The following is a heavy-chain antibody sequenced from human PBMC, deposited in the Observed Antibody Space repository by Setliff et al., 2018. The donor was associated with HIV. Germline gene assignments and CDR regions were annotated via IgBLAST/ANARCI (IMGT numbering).Heavy chain of an antibody. Sequence: AGGSLRLSCAASGFIFSSYAMSWVRQAPGKGLEWVSAISGSGANTYYADSVKGRFIISRDDSKNMAYLQMNSLRTEDTAIYYCTRHRGSFEYWGLGTLVTVSS. D-gene: IGHD1-26*01. CDR1: GFIFSSYA. CDR3: TRHRGSFEY. J-gene: IGHJ4*02. V-gene: IGHV3-23*01. CDR2: ISGSGANT.